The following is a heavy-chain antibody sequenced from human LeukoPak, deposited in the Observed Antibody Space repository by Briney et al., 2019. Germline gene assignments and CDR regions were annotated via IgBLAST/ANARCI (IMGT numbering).Heavy chain of an antibody. V-gene: IGHV1-2*02. J-gene: IGHJ4*02. CDR2: INPNSGGT. CDR3: ARVDYCTKGVCINFDL. D-gene: IGHD2-8*01. CDR1: GYTFTAHY. Sequence: ASVKVFCKASGYTFTAHYIHWIRQAPGQGLEWMGWINPNSGGTKYAQKFQGRLTVTRDTSTSTAYMELSGLRADDAAAYYCARVDYCTKGVCINFDLWGQGTLVTVSS.